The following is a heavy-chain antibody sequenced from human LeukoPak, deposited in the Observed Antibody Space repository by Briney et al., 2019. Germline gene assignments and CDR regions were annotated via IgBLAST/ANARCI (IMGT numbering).Heavy chain of an antibody. CDR3: ARDRSHYYDSATMSFDF. D-gene: IGHD3-22*01. CDR2: ISLSSSYI. CDR1: GFTFSSYS. J-gene: IGHJ4*02. V-gene: IGHV3-21*01. Sequence: GGSLRLSCAASGFTFSSYSMNWVRQAPGKGLEWVSSISLSSSYIYYADSVKGRFIISRDNAKNSLYLQMNSLRVEDTAVYFCARDRSHYYDSATMSFDFWGQGTLVTVSS.